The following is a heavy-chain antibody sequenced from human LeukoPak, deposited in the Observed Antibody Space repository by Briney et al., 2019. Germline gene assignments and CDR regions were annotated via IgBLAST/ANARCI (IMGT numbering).Heavy chain of an antibody. CDR1: GFTFSSYS. Sequence: GGSLRLSCAASGFTFSSYSMNWVRQASGKGLEWVSSISSSSSSYIYYADSVKGRFTISRDNAKNSLYLQMNSLRAEDTAVYYCAKDHYGSGSPDYWGQGTLVTVSS. V-gene: IGHV3-21*01. J-gene: IGHJ4*02. CDR3: AKDHYGSGSPDY. CDR2: ISSSSSSYI. D-gene: IGHD3-10*01.